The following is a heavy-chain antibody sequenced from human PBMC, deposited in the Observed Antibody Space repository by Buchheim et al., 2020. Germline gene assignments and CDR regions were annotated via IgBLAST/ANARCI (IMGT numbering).Heavy chain of an antibody. CDR2: INLSGGRT. CDR1: GYTFTSYY. Sequence: QVQLVQSGAEVKKPGASVKVSCKASGYTFTSYYMHWVRQAPGKGLEWMGIINLSGGRTSYAQKFQGRVTMTRDTSTGPVYLELSSLRSEDTAVYYCARDRGRYFDCPFDPWGQGTL. CDR3: ARDRGRYFDCPFDP. D-gene: IGHD3-9*01. J-gene: IGHJ5*02. V-gene: IGHV1-46*01.